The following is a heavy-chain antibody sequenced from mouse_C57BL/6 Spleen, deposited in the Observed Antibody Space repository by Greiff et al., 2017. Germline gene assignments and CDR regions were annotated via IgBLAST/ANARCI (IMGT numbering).Heavy chain of an antibody. CDR3: TRDHYGSGAY. V-gene: IGHV5-9-1*02. CDR1: GFTFSSDA. D-gene: IGHD1-1*01. J-gene: IGHJ3*01. Sequence: EVQLVESGEGLVKPGGSLKLSCAASGFTFSSDAMSWVRQTPEKRLEWVAYISSGGDYIYYADTVKGRFTISRDNARNTLYLQMSSLKSEDTAMYYCTRDHYGSGAYWGQGTLVTVSA. CDR2: ISSGGDYI.